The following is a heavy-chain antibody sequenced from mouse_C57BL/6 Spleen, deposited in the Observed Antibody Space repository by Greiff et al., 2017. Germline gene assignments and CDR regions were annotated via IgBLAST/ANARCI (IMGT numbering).Heavy chain of an antibody. CDR3: TGGTYYYGSSSPWYFDV. CDR2: IRLKSDNYAT. Sequence: DVMLVESGGGLVQPGGSMKLSCVASGFTFSNYWMNWVRQSPEKGLEWVAQIRLKSDNYATHYAESVKGRFTISRDDSKSSVYLQMNNLRAEDTGIYYCTGGTYYYGSSSPWYFDVWGTGTTVTVSS. J-gene: IGHJ1*03. D-gene: IGHD1-1*01. CDR1: GFTFSNYW. V-gene: IGHV6-3*01.